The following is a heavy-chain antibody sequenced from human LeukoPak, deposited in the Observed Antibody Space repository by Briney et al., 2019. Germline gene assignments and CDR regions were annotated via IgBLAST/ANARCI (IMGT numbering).Heavy chain of an antibody. Sequence: PGGSLRLSCAASGFTFSDYAMTWVRQAPGKGLEWVSAIRASSDSTYYADSVKGRFTISRDNSKNTLYLQMNSLRAEDTAVYYCANRGPGNLPYYFDYWGQGALVTVSS. CDR2: IRASSDST. V-gene: IGHV3-23*01. D-gene: IGHD1-26*01. CDR3: ANRGPGNLPYYFDY. J-gene: IGHJ4*02. CDR1: GFTFSDYA.